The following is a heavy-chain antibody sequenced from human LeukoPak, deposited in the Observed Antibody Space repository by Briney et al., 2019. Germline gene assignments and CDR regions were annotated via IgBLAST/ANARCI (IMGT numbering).Heavy chain of an antibody. D-gene: IGHD3-16*01. J-gene: IGHJ4*02. CDR2: IFGGGST. CDR1: GFTVSYNY. Sequence: GGSLRLSCAASGFTVSYNYMSWVRPAPGKGLEWVSVIFGGGSTYYADSVKGRFTISRDNSTNTLYLQMNSLRVEDTAVYYCASDVGDPQYWGQGTLVTVSS. CDR3: ASDVGDPQY. V-gene: IGHV3-66*01.